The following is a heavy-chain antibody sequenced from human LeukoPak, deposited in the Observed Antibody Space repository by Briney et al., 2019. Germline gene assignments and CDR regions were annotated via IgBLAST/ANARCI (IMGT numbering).Heavy chain of an antibody. CDR2: INGSGGST. Sequence: GGSLRLSCAASGFPLRNYAMSWVRQAPGKGLEWVSDINGSGGSTYYADSVKGRFTISRDNAKNSLYLQMNSLRAEDTAVYYCAELGITMIGGVWGKGTTVTISS. V-gene: IGHV3-23*01. D-gene: IGHD3-10*02. CDR1: GFPLRNYA. CDR3: AELGITMIGGV. J-gene: IGHJ6*04.